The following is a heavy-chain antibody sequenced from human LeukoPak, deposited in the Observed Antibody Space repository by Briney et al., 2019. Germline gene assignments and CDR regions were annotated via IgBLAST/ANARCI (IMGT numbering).Heavy chain of an antibody. CDR1: GFTFGSYA. CDR2: ISGSGCST. Sequence: GSLRLSCAASGFTFGSYAMSWVRQAPGKGLEWVSAISGSGCSTYYADSVKGRFTISRDNSKNTLYLQINSLRAEDTALYYCAKDCTSTNCYVDYWGQGTLVTVSS. V-gene: IGHV3-23*01. CDR3: AKDCTSTNCYVDY. D-gene: IGHD2-2*01. J-gene: IGHJ4*02.